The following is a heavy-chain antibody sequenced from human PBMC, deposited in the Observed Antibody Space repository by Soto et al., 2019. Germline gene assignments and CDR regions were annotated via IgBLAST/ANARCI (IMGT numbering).Heavy chain of an antibody. V-gene: IGHV4-61*08. Sequence: QVQLQESGPGLVKPSETLSLTCTLSGGSVRSGDSYWSWIRQAPGKGLEWIGYIHYSRGTNYNPSLKSRVSISVDTSKNQFSLNMTSATAADAAVYYCSRDRGYGFWTGYYGMDVWGQGTTVTVSS. J-gene: IGHJ6*02. CDR1: GGSVRSGDSY. CDR2: IHYSRGT. CDR3: SRDRGYGFWTGYYGMDV. D-gene: IGHD3-3*01.